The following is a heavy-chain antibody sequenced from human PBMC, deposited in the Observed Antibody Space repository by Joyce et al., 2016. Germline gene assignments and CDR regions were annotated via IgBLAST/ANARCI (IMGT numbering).Heavy chain of an antibody. V-gene: IGHV3-7*04. D-gene: IGHD1-1*01. J-gene: IGHJ4*02. CDR3: AREFKWNWDF. CDR1: GFTFRSNW. Sequence: EVQLVESGGDLVQPGGSPGLSCAASGFTFRSNWMGVVRQAAGKGLEWVANIKPDGSKNNDADSVKGRFIISRDNAKNSLYVQMHSLRAEDTAVYYCAREFKWNWDFWGQGTLVTVSS. CDR2: IKPDGSKN.